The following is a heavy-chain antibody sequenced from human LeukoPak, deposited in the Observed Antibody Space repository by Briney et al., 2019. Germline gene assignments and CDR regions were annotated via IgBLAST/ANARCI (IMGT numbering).Heavy chain of an antibody. CDR1: GGTFSSYA. V-gene: IGHV1-69*13. Sequence: ASVTVSCTASGGTFSSYAISWVRQAPGPGLEWMGGIIPIFGTANYYQKFQGRGTITADGSTSTDYMELSRLRSEDTAVYYCNVVVAATVLDYWGEGTLVTVSS. D-gene: IGHD2-15*01. CDR2: IIPIFGTA. J-gene: IGHJ4*02. CDR3: NVVVAATVLDY.